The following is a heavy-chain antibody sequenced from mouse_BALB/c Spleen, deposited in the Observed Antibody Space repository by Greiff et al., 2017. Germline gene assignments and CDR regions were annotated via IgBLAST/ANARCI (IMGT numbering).Heavy chain of an antibody. CDR2: INPYNGDT. CDR1: GYSFTGYF. V-gene: IGHV1-20*02. Sequence: VQLQQSGPELVKPGASVKISCKASGYSFTGYFMNWVMQSHGKSLEWIGRINPYNGDTFYNQKFKGKATLTVDKSSSTAHMELRSLASEDSAVYYCARSILRLRYAMDYWGQGTSVTVSS. D-gene: IGHD1-2*01. CDR3: ARSILRLRYAMDY. J-gene: IGHJ4*01.